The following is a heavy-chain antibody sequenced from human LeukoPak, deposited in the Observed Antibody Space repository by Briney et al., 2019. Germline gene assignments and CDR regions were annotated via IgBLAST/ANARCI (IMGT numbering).Heavy chain of an antibody. CDR1: GGTFSSYA. CDR3: ARGRQWFGELYFDY. V-gene: IGHV1-69*13. J-gene: IGHJ4*02. CDR2: IIPIFGTA. D-gene: IGHD3-10*01. Sequence: SVKVSRKASGGTFSSYAISWVRQAPGQGLEWMGGIIPIFGTANYAQKFQGRVTITADESTSTAYMELSSLRSEDTAVYYCARGRQWFGELYFDYWGQGTLVTVSS.